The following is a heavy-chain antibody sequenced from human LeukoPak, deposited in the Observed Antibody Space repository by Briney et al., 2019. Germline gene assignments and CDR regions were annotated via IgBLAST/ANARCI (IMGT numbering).Heavy chain of an antibody. Sequence: PGGSLRLSCAASGFTFSSYAMSWVRQAPGKGLEWVSGISGSGDNTYYADSMEGRFTISRDNSKNTLYVQVNSLGTEDTAAYYCAKGSYYDSSGSFYFDYWGQGTLVTVSS. V-gene: IGHV3-23*01. J-gene: IGHJ4*02. CDR3: AKGSYYDSSGSFYFDY. CDR2: ISGSGDNT. D-gene: IGHD3-22*01. CDR1: GFTFSSYA.